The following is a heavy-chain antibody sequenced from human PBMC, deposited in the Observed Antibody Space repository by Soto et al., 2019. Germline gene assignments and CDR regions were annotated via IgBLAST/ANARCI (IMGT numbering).Heavy chain of an antibody. D-gene: IGHD6-19*01. V-gene: IGHV3-64D*06. CDR1: WVKVSDYT. Sequence: PVGPLRLCCSASWVKVSDYTIHWVRHAPAKGLEFVSAINVNGTDTHYADSVKGRFSISRDNSKNTLYPQMSSLRPEDTAVYYCVKEKGPCCVWSYSFDFWGQGTLVTVSS. CDR3: VKEKGPCCVWSYSFDF. CDR2: INVNGTDT. J-gene: IGHJ4*02.